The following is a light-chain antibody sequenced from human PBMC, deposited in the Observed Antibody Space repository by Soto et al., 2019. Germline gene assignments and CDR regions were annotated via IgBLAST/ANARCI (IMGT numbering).Light chain of an antibody. CDR2: EGS. CDR1: SSEVGSYNL. CDR3: CSYAGSSTLV. J-gene: IGLJ2*01. V-gene: IGLV2-23*01. Sequence: QSALTQPASVSGSPGQSITISCTGTSSEVGSYNLVSWYQQHPGKAPKLMIYEGSKRPSGVSNRFSGSKSGNTASLTISGLQAEDEADYYCCSYAGSSTLVFGGGTTLTV.